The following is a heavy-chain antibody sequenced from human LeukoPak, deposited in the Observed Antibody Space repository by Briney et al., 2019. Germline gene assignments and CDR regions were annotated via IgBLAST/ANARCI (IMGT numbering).Heavy chain of an antibody. CDR3: AKDQQWLDLYYFDY. D-gene: IGHD6-19*01. CDR1: GFTFSSYW. Sequence: GGSLRLSCTASGFTFSSYWMSWVRQAPGKGLEWVSAISGSGGSTYYADSVKGRFTISRDNSKNTLYLQMNSLRAEDTAVYYCAKDQQWLDLYYFDYWGQGTLVTVSS. J-gene: IGHJ4*02. CDR2: ISGSGGST. V-gene: IGHV3-23*01.